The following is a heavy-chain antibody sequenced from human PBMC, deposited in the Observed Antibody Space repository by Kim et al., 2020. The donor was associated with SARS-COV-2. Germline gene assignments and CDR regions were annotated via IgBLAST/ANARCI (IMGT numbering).Heavy chain of an antibody. Sequence: SETLSLTCAVYGGSFSGYYLSWIRQPPGKGLEWIGEINHSGSTNYNPSLKSRVTISVDTSKNQFSLKLSSVTAADTAVYYCAREPFYYYDSSGYYPWGQGTLVTVSS. CDR3: AREPFYYYDSSGYYP. CDR1: GGSFSGYY. D-gene: IGHD3-22*01. V-gene: IGHV4-34*01. J-gene: IGHJ5*02. CDR2: INHSGST.